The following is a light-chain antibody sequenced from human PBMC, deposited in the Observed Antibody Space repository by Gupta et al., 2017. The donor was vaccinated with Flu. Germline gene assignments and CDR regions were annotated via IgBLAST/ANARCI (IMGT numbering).Light chain of an antibody. V-gene: IGKV2-28*01. J-gene: IGKJ1*01. CDR2: LGS. CDR1: QSLLHSNGYYY. Sequence: DIVMTQSPLFLSVTPGESASISCRSSQSLLHSNGYYYLDWYLQKPGQSPQLLIYLGSNRASGVPDRFSGSGSGTDFTLEISRVEAEDAGVYYCMQPLQTPGTFGQGTKVEIK. CDR3: MQPLQTPGT.